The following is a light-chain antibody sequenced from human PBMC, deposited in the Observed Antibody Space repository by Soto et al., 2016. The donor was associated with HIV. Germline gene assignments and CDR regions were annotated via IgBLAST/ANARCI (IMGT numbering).Light chain of an antibody. CDR3: QVWDSDTDYVI. V-gene: IGLV3-21*01. J-gene: IGLJ2*01. Sequence: YVLSQSPSVSVALGKTAKITCGGQNVENTRVHWYQQKAGQAPVLVVHDDSERPSGIPDRFSGSKSENTATLTINRVEAGDEADYYCQVWDSDTDYVIFGGGTKVTVL. CDR2: DDS. CDR1: NVENTR.